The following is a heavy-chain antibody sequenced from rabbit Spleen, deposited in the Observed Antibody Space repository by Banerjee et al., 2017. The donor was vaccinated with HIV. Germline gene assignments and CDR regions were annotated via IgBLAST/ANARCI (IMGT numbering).Heavy chain of an antibody. CDR1: GFSFSDRDV. CDR2: INTATGKP. V-gene: IGHV1S45*01. Sequence: EQLEESGGGLVKPEGSLTLTCKASGFSFSDRDVMCWVRQAPGKGLEWIACINTATGKPVYASWAKGRFTISKTSSTTVTLQMTSLTAADTATYFCARDTGSSFSSYGMDLWGPGTLVTVS. CDR3: ARDTGSSFSSYGMDL. J-gene: IGHJ6*01. D-gene: IGHD8-1*01.